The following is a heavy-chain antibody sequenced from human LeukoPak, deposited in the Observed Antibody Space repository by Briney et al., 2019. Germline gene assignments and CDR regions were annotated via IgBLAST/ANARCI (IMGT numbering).Heavy chain of an antibody. V-gene: IGHV3-53*01. J-gene: IGHJ5*02. CDR2: IYSGDNT. CDR3: VRGTAS. Sequence: PGGSLRLSCAAFGFTVSSNYMSWVRQAPGKGPEWVSVIYSGDNTYNADSVKGRFTISRDNSKNTLYLQMNSLRVEDTAVYYCVRGTASWGRGTLVTVS. CDR1: GFTVSSNY.